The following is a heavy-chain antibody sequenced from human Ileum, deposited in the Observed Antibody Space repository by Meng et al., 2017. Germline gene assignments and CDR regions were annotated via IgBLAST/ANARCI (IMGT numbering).Heavy chain of an antibody. CDR1: GGAFNHYY. CDR2: IHHSGRT. V-gene: IGHV4-34*01. CDR3: VRGPARETHDFDY. D-gene: IGHD1-26*01. Sequence: QMPLTQWCAVLLQPSLTLSLPCACFGGAFNHYYWSWVRQSPGKGLEWIGQIHHSGRTNDKSSLERRVTRSVDTSKGQFSLKLTSVTAADTAMYYCVRGPARETHDFDYWGRGALVTVSS. J-gene: IGHJ4*02.